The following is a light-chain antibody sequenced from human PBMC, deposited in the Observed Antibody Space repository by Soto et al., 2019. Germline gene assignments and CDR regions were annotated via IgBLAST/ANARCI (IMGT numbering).Light chain of an antibody. CDR3: SSYAGSNMGV. Sequence: QSALTQPASVSASPGQSITISCTGTSSDVGGYKFVSWYQHHPGKAPKLMIYEVNNRPSGVSNRFSGSKSGNTASLTISGLQPEDEADYYCSSYAGSNMGVFGSGTKLTVL. CDR1: SSDVGGYKF. CDR2: EVN. V-gene: IGLV2-14*01. J-gene: IGLJ1*01.